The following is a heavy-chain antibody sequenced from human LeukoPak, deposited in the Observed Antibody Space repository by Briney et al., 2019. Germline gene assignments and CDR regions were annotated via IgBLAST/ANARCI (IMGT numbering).Heavy chain of an antibody. D-gene: IGHD6-13*01. J-gene: IGHJ4*02. CDR2: IYYSGST. Sequence: SETLSLTCTVSGGSISSYYWSWIRQPPGMGLEWIGYIYYSGSTNYNPSLKSRVTISVDTSKNQFSLKLSSVTAADTAVYYCARGDSSSWYKVDYFDYWGQGTLVTVSS. CDR1: GGSISSYY. V-gene: IGHV4-59*01. CDR3: ARGDSSSWYKVDYFDY.